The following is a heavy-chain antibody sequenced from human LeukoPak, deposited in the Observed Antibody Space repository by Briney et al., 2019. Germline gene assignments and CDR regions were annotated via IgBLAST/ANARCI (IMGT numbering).Heavy chain of an antibody. V-gene: IGHV3-48*01. CDR1: GFTFSSYS. J-gene: IGHJ4*02. Sequence: GGSLRLSCAASGFTFSSYSMNWVRQAPGKGLEWVSYISISSSTIYYADSVKGRFTISRVNAKNSLYLQMNSLRAEDTAVYYCARGNIGYCSSTSCYEGDYWGQGTLVTVSS. CDR2: ISISSSTI. D-gene: IGHD2-2*01. CDR3: ARGNIGYCSSTSCYEGDY.